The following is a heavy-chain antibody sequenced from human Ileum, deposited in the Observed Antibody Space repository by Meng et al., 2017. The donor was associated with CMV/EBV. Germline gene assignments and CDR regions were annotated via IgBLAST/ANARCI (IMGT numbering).Heavy chain of an antibody. CDR3: ARGLASGWPDY. CDR2: ITHSGRT. J-gene: IGHJ4*02. CDR1: GGFFTGYY. V-gene: IGHV4-34*01. D-gene: IGHD3-10*01. Sequence: AQVQQWGTVLLKPSASLSLHCAVFGGFFTGYYWSWFRQSPGKGLEWIGEITHSGRTSYNLSLKSRVTISVDMSKYQFSLKLTSVTAADTAIYYCARGLASGWPDYWGQGTLVTVSS.